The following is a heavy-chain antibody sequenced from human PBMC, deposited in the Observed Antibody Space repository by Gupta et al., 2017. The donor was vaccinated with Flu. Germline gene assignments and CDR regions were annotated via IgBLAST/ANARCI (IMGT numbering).Heavy chain of an antibody. J-gene: IGHJ4*02. CDR3: ARDVRASGNPGSWYLVSLDY. V-gene: IGHV1-2*02. CDR1: GYTLSDNY. Sequence: QVQLVQSGAEMKKPGASVKVSCGASGYTLSDNYIHWVRQAPGQGLEWMGWINPNTGGTRFVQKFQDRVTVTRDTASNAVHMELSRLTSGDTAVYFCARDVRASGNPGSWYLVSLDYWGQGTLVTVSS. D-gene: IGHD6-13*01. CDR2: INPNTGGT.